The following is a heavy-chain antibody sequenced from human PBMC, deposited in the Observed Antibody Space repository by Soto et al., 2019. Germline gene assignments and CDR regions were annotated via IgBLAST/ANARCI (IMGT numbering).Heavy chain of an antibody. V-gene: IGHV4-59*08. CDR3: AGYYGDYADYYYYMDV. Sequence: SETLSLTCTVSGGSISSYYWSWIRQPPGKGLEWIGYIYYSGGTNYNPSLKSRVTISVDTSKNQFSLKLSSVTAADTAVYYCAGYYGDYADYYYYMDVWGKGTTVTVSS. J-gene: IGHJ6*03. CDR2: IYYSGGT. D-gene: IGHD4-17*01. CDR1: GGSISSYY.